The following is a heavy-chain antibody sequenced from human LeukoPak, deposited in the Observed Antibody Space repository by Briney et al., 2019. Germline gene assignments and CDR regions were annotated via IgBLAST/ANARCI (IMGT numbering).Heavy chain of an antibody. Sequence: PSETLSLTCTVSGGSISSSSYYWGWIRQPPRKGLEWIGSIYYSRSTYYNPSLKSRVTISGDTSKNQFSLKLSSVTAADTAVYYCARQNYDFWSGYYTGAYFDYWGQGTLVTVSS. J-gene: IGHJ4*02. D-gene: IGHD3-3*01. CDR2: IYYSRST. CDR1: GGSISSSSYY. V-gene: IGHV4-39*01. CDR3: ARQNYDFWSGYYTGAYFDY.